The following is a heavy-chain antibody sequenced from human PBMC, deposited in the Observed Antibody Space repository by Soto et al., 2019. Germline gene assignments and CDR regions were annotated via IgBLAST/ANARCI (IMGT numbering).Heavy chain of an antibody. J-gene: IGHJ4*02. CDR2: IYYSGST. Sequence: PSETLSLTCTVSGGSISSGDYYWSWIRQPPGKGLEWIGYIYYSGSTYYNPSLKSRVTISVDTSKNQFSLKLSSVTAADTAVYYCALGRDGYNFFIDYWGQGTQVTVSS. V-gene: IGHV4-30-4*01. CDR1: GGSISSGDYY. D-gene: IGHD5-12*01. CDR3: ALGRDGYNFFIDY.